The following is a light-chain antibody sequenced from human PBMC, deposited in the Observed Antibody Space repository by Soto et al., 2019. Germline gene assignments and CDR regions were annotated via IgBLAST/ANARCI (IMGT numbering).Light chain of an antibody. J-gene: IGLJ1*01. CDR3: SSYTSSSTSV. Sequence: QSVLTQPASVSGSPGQSITISCTGTSSDVGDYNYVSWYQQHPGKAPKLMSYDVSNRPSGVSNRFSGSKSGNTASLTISGLKAEDEADYYGSSYTSSSTSVFGPGTKVTGL. CDR1: SSDVGDYNY. CDR2: DVS. V-gene: IGLV2-14*03.